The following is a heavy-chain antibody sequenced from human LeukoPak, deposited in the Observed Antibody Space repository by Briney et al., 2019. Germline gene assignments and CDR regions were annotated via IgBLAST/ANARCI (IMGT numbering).Heavy chain of an antibody. CDR2: ISSSSSYI. J-gene: IGHJ4*01. D-gene: IGHD6-19*01. Sequence: GGSLRLSCAASGFTFNNYAMNWVRQAPGKGLEWVSSISSSSSYIYYADSVKGRFTISRDNAKNSLYLQMNSLRAEDTAVYYCARDPSSGGIAVAGADYWGQGTLVTVSS. CDR3: ARDPSSGGIAVAGADY. CDR1: GFTFNNYA. V-gene: IGHV3-21*01.